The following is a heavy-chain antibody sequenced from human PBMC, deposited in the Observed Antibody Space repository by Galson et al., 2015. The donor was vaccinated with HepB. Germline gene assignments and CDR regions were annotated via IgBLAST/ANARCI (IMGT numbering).Heavy chain of an antibody. D-gene: IGHD6-25*01. CDR3: AKEAAVAHYFAL. V-gene: IGHV3-23*01. J-gene: IGHJ2*01. CDR2: ISGSGGST. CDR1: GFTFSSYA. Sequence: SLRLTCAASGFTFSSYAMSWVRQAPGKGLEWVSAISGSGGSTYYADSVKGRFTISRDNSKNTLYLQMRSLRAEDTAVYYCAKEAAVAHYFALWGRGTLVTVSS.